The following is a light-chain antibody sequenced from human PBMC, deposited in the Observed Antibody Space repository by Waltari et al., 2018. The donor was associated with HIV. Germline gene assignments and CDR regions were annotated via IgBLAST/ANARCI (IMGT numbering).Light chain of an antibody. CDR2: GTS. J-gene: IGKJ1*01. CDR3: QQFGRSPRT. CDR1: ESVGTSY. Sequence: DIVLTQSPGALSLFPGERVSLSCRASESVGTSYLAWYQQKPGQAPRLLIYGTSTRAAGTHDRFSGAGSATDYTLTISRLEPEDFAVYYCQQFGRSPRTFGQGTKLTI. V-gene: IGKV3-20*01.